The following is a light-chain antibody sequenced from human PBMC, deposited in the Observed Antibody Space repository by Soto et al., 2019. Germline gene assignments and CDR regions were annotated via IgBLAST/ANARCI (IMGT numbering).Light chain of an antibody. CDR3: QQYGNSPKFT. V-gene: IGKV3-20*01. Sequence: EIVLTQSPGTLSLSPGERATLSCRASETVDSTYLAWYQQKPGQAPRLLIYGASIRATGTPDRFSGSGYETDFTLSISRLEPEDFAVYYCQQYGNSPKFTFGPGTQVEMK. CDR1: ETVDSTY. J-gene: IGKJ3*01. CDR2: GAS.